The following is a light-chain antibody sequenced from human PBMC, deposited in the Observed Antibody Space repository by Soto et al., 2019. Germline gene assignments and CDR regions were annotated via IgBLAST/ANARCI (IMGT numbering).Light chain of an antibody. Sequence: DIQMTQSPSTLSASVGDRVTINCRASQTINRYLAWFQQKPGKAPRLLIYDASNLESGVPSRFSGSGSGTEFRLTISSLQSDDFATYFCQHYKSFSTWTFGQGTKVEIK. J-gene: IGKJ1*01. CDR1: QTINRY. CDR2: DAS. CDR3: QHYKSFSTWT. V-gene: IGKV1-5*01.